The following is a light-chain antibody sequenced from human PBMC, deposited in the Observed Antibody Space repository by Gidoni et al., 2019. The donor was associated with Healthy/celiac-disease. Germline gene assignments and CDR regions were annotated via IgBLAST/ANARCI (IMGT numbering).Light chain of an antibody. CDR3: MPGTHWPRP. CDR1: QSLVYGDGNTY. Sequence: DGEMTQSPLSLPVTLGQPASISCRSSQSLVYGDGNTYLKWFQQRPGPSPRRLLDKVSNRDSGVPAGFRGSWSGTDFSLKISRVEAEDVGVYSCMPGTHWPRPFGQGTKVE. V-gene: IGKV2-30*01. J-gene: IGKJ1*01. CDR2: KVS.